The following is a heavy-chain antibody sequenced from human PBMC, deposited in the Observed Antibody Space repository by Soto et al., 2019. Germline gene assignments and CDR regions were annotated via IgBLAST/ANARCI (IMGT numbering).Heavy chain of an antibody. CDR1: GFTFSNAW. Sequence: GGSLRLSCAASGFTFSNAWMSWVRQAPGKGLEWVGRIKSKTDGGTTDYAAPVKGRFTISRDDSKNTLYLQMNSLKTEDTAVYYCARDWGSPSSGWYFDYWGQGTLVTVSS. CDR2: IKSKTDGGTT. J-gene: IGHJ4*02. V-gene: IGHV3-15*01. D-gene: IGHD6-19*01. CDR3: ARDWGSPSSGWYFDY.